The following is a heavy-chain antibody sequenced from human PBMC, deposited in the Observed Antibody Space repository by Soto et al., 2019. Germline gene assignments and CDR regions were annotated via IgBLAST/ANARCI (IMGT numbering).Heavy chain of an antibody. J-gene: IGHJ4*02. CDR3: ARLRRTYSKRLYFDY. CDR2: IPANGAKT. V-gene: IGHV3-23*01. D-gene: IGHD4-4*01. Sequence: GGSLRLSCEASGFTFTSYAMSWVRQAPGKGLEWVSGIPANGAKTYYADPAKGRFTISRDTSKNTLFLQMNSLRAADTAVYYCARLRRTYSKRLYFDYWGQGTLVTVSS. CDR1: GFTFTSYA.